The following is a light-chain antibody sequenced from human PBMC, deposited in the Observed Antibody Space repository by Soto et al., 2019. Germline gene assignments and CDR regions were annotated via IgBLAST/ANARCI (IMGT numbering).Light chain of an antibody. CDR3: QEYNNYWM. CDR1: QTISRW. Sequence: DIQMTQSPSTLSASVGDTVTITCRASQTISRWLAWYQQKPGKAPRLLIYTASTLESGVPSRFSASGSGTEFTLTISSLHPDDFATYYCQEYNNYWMFGQGTKVEVK. CDR2: TAS. J-gene: IGKJ1*01. V-gene: IGKV1-5*01.